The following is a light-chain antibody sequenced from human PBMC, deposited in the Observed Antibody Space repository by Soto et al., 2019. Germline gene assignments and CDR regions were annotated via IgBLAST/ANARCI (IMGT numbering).Light chain of an antibody. V-gene: IGKV3-20*01. CDR3: QQYGSSPLT. CDR2: GAS. Sequence: EIVMTQSPATLSVSPGERATLSCRASQSVGSNLAWYLQKPGQAPRLLIYGASSRATGIPDRFSGSGSGTDFTLTISRLEPEDFAVYYCQQYGSSPLTFGGGTKVDI. CDR1: QSVGSN. J-gene: IGKJ4*01.